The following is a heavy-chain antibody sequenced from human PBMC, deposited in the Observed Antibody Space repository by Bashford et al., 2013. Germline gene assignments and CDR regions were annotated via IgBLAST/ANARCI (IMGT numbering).Heavy chain of an antibody. V-gene: IGHV1-3*01. CDR3: ARVWYSSSSRYFDY. J-gene: IGHJ4*02. Sequence: ASVKVSCKASGYTFTSYAMHWVRQAPDKGLSGWGWINAGNGNTKYSQKFQGRVTITRDTSASTASMELSSLRSEDTAVYYCARVWYSSSSRYFDYWGPGNPGSPSPQ. CDR2: INAGNGNT. CDR1: GYTFTSYA. D-gene: IGHD6-6*01.